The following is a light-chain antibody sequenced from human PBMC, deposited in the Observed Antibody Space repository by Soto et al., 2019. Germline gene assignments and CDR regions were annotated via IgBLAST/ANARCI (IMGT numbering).Light chain of an antibody. CDR3: QQSYSTPPT. CDR2: AAS. Sequence: DIQMTQSPSSLSASVGDRVTITCRASQSISSYLNWYQQKPGKAPKLLIYAASSLQSGVPSRFNGSGSGTDFTLTISSLQPEDFATYYGQQSYSTPPTFGQGTKVEIK. J-gene: IGKJ1*01. CDR1: QSISSY. V-gene: IGKV1-39*01.